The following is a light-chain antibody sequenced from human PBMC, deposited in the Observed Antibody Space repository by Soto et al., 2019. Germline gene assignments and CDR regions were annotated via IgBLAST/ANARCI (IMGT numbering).Light chain of an antibody. V-gene: IGKV3-20*01. Sequence: EIVLTQSPGTLSLSPGERATLSCRASQSISSNYLAWYQQKPGQAPRLLIYGASSRATGITDRFSGSGSGTDFTLTISRLEPEDFAVYYCQQYGTSVTFAGGTKVDNK. CDR2: GAS. CDR3: QQYGTSVT. CDR1: QSISSNY. J-gene: IGKJ4*01.